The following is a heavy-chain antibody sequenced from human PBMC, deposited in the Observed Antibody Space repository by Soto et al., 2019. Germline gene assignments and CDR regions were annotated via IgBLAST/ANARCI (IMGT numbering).Heavy chain of an antibody. J-gene: IGHJ6*02. V-gene: IGHV1-18*01. CDR3: ARDSSLSFLAGGNYYYYGMDV. CDR1: GYTFTSYG. Sequence: QVQLVQSGAEVKKPGASVKVSCKASGYTFTSYGISWVRQAPGQGLEWMGWISAYNGNTNYAQKLQGRVTMPTDTSTSTAYMELRILRSDDTAVYYGARDSSLSFLAGGNYYYYGMDVWGQGTTVTVAS. D-gene: IGHD3-16*01. CDR2: ISAYNGNT.